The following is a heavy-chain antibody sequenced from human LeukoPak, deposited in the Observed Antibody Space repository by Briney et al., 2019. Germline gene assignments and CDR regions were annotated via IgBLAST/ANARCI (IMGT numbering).Heavy chain of an antibody. V-gene: IGHV3-7*04. CDR3: ARGSSGSYLGAFDI. J-gene: IGHJ3*02. CDR1: GFTFISYW. D-gene: IGHD3-22*01. Sequence: GSLRPSCAASGFTFISYWMTWVRQAPGKGLEWVANIKQDGSEIYYVDSVKGRFTISRGNAKNSLYLQMNSLRAEDTAVYYCARGSSGSYLGAFDIWGQGTMVTVSS. CDR2: IKQDGSEI.